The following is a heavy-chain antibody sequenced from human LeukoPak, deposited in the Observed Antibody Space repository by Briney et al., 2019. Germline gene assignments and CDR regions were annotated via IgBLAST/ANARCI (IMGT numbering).Heavy chain of an antibody. D-gene: IGHD3-3*01. V-gene: IGHV4-34*01. CDR1: GYSISSGHY. CDR2: INHSGST. CDR3: ARVRFLEWLLSKNYYYYYMDV. Sequence: SETLSLTCAVSGYSISSGHYWGWIRQPPGKGLGWIGEINHSGSTNYNPSLKSRVTISVDTSMNQFSLKLSSVTAADTAMYYCARVRFLEWLLSKNYYYYYMDVWGKGTTVTVSS. J-gene: IGHJ6*03.